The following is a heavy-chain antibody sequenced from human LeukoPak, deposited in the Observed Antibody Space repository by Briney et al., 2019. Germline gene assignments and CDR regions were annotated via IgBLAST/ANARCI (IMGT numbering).Heavy chain of an antibody. CDR2: ISSSSSYI. CDR1: GFTFSSYS. J-gene: IGHJ4*02. V-gene: IGHV3-21*01. D-gene: IGHD6-6*01. CDR3: ARDRGAAHFDY. Sequence: PGGSLRLSCAASGFTFSSYSMNWVRQAPGKGLEWVSSISSSSSYICYADSVKGRFTISRDNAKNSLYLQMNSLRAEDTAVYYCARDRGAAHFDYWGQGTLVTVSS.